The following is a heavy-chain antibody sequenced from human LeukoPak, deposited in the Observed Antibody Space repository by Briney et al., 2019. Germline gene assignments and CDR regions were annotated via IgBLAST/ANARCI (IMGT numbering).Heavy chain of an antibody. CDR2: IDNRGGTI. V-gene: IGHV3-48*02. D-gene: IGHD1-1*01. CDR1: GFTFSTYS. J-gene: IGHJ4*02. Sequence: GGSLRLSCATSGFTFSTYSMNWVRQAPGKGLEWVSYIDNRGGTISYADSVKGRLTISTDNAKNSLYLQMNSLRDEDTAVYYCARDLDYSFDYWGQGTLVTVSS. CDR3: ARDLDYSFDY.